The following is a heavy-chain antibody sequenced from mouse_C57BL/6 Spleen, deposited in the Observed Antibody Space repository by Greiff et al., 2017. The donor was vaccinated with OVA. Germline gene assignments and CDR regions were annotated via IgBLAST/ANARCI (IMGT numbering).Heavy chain of an antibody. CDR2: IYPGDGDT. Sequence: VKLMESGPELVKPGASVKISCKASGYALSSSWMNWVKQRPGKGLEWIGRIYPGDGDTNYNGKFKGKATLTADKSSSTAYMQLRSLTSEDSAVYCCAITGGYDWGRNAMDYLGQGTSVTVSS. D-gene: IGHD2-2*01. CDR3: AITGGYDWGRNAMDY. J-gene: IGHJ4*01. V-gene: IGHV1-82*01. CDR1: GYALSSSW.